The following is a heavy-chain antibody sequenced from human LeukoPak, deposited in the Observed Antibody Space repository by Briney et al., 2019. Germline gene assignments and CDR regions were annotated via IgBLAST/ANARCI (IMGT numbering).Heavy chain of an antibody. CDR2: IYTSGST. J-gene: IGHJ4*02. CDR3: AREGFDRGYYDSSGYYGY. Sequence: SQTLSLTCTVSGGSISSGSYYWSWIRQPAGKGLEWIGRIYTSGSTNYNPSLKSRVTISVDTSKNQFSLKLSSVTAADTAVYYCAREGFDRGYYDSSGYYGYWGQGTLVTVSS. CDR1: GGSISSGSYY. V-gene: IGHV4-61*02. D-gene: IGHD3-22*01.